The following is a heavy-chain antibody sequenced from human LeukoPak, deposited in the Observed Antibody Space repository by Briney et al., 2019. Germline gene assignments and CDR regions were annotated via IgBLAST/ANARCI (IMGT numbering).Heavy chain of an antibody. D-gene: IGHD6-6*01. CDR1: GDSLVSSRYH. J-gene: IGHJ3*02. Sequence: PSETLSLTCTVSGDSLVSSRYHWGWVRQPPGKAPEWIGSIYYDGSAYYNPSLKSRVTISVDRSKNQFSLKLSSVTAADTAVYYCARTSIAARRANAFDIWGQGTMVTVSS. CDR2: IYYDGSA. CDR3: ARTSIAARRANAFDI. V-gene: IGHV4-39*07.